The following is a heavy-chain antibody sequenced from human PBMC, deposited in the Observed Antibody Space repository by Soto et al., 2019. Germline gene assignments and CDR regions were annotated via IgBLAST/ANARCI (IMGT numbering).Heavy chain of an antibody. Sequence: QVPLVESGGGVVQPGRSLRLSCAASGFTFSSYAMHWVRQAPGKGLEWVAVISYDGSNKYYADSVKGRFTISRDNSKNTLYLQMNSLRAEDTAVYYCARDFNYDFWSGYPLNWGQGTLVTVSS. J-gene: IGHJ4*02. V-gene: IGHV3-30-3*01. CDR1: GFTFSSYA. CDR3: ARDFNYDFWSGYPLN. D-gene: IGHD3-3*01. CDR2: ISYDGSNK.